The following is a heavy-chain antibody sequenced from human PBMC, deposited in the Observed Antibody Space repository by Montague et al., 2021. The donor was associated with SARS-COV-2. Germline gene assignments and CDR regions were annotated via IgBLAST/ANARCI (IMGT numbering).Heavy chain of an antibody. CDR1: GGSISSPDYY. CDR3: ARGRVTIFAVLIKLPAAGSIDV. Sequence: SETLSLTCTVSGGSISSPDYYWGWIRQSPGKGLEWIGEITHSGRSNYNPSLKNRVTISVDTSKNQISLKLTSVTAADTATYYCARGRVTIFAVLIKLPAAGSIDVWGQGTTVTVSS. CDR2: ITHSGRS. J-gene: IGHJ3*01. V-gene: IGHV4-39*07. D-gene: IGHD3-3*01.